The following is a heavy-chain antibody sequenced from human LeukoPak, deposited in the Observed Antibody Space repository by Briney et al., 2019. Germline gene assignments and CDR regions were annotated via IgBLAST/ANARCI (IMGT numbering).Heavy chain of an antibody. Sequence: PSQTLSLTCTVSGGSISSDDYYWSWIRQPPGKGLEWIGYIYCSGSTYYTPSLKSRVTISVDTSRNQFSPKLSSVTAADTAVYYCARDSPSTSGSYYRLFDYWGQGTLVTVSS. D-gene: IGHD3-10*01. CDR2: IYCSGST. V-gene: IGHV4-30-4*01. CDR3: ARDSPSTSGSYYRLFDY. J-gene: IGHJ4*02. CDR1: GGSISSDDYY.